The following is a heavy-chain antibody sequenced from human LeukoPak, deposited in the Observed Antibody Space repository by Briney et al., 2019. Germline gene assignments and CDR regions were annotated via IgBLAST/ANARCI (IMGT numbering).Heavy chain of an antibody. Sequence: GASVKVSFKASGYTFTSYAMHWVRQPPGQRLEWMGWINAGNGNTKYSQKFQGRVTITRDTSASTAYMELSSLRSEDTAVYYCALGGVGSSWPFDYWGQGTLVTVSS. CDR3: ALGGVGSSWPFDY. CDR2: INAGNGNT. V-gene: IGHV1-3*01. D-gene: IGHD6-13*01. CDR1: GYTFTSYA. J-gene: IGHJ4*02.